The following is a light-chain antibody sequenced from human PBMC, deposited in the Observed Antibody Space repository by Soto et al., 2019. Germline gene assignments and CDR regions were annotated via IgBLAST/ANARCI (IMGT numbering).Light chain of an antibody. V-gene: IGKV3-20*01. J-gene: IGKJ1*01. CDR1: QSVSISY. CDR3: QQYGSSPAGT. CDR2: GAS. Sequence: EIVLTQSPGTLSLSPGERATLSCRASQSVSISYLAWYQQKPGQAPRLLIYGASSRATGIPDRFSGSGSGTDFTLTISRLEPEDFAVYYCQQYGSSPAGTFGQGTKVEIK.